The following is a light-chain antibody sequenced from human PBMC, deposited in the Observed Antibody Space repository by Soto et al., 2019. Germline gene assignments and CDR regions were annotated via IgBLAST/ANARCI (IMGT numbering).Light chain of an antibody. V-gene: IGKV1-33*01. CDR2: DAS. Sequence: DIQMTQSPSSLSASVGDRVTITCQASQDINKNLIWYQQKPGKAPKLLIYDASDLETGVPSRFSGSGSGTEFTLTISSLQPDDFATYYCQHYNSYGTFGQGTKV. J-gene: IGKJ1*01. CDR1: QDINKN. CDR3: QHYNSYGT.